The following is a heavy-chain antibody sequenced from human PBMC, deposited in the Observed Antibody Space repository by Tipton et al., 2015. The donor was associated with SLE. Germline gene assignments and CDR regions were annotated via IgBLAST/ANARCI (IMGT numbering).Heavy chain of an antibody. D-gene: IGHD1-26*01. Sequence: TLSLTCTVSGGSISTYYWSWIRQPPKQGLEWIGWIYHTGSTDYNPSLKSRVTISVDTSKNQFSLRLSSVTAADTAVYYCARILLVGGTLLDAFDIWGQGTMVTVSS. CDR2: IYHTGST. CDR1: GGSISTYY. CDR3: ARILLVGGTLLDAFDI. J-gene: IGHJ3*02. V-gene: IGHV4-59*01.